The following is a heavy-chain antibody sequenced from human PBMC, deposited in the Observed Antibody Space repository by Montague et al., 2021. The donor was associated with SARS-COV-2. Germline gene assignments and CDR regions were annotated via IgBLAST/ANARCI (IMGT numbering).Heavy chain of an antibody. J-gene: IGHJ4*01. CDR2: TYYTSRWHN. Sequence: CAISGDSVSRNGVAWTWIRQFPSRGLEYLGRTYYTSRWHNDQAPSVKGRLTVNPDTSKNQFSLRLNSVTPEDTAVYYCARDGDGWEVPFDFWSQGTLVTVSS. CDR3: ARDGDGWEVPFDF. V-gene: IGHV6-1*01. CDR1: GDSVSRNGVA. D-gene: IGHD1-26*01.